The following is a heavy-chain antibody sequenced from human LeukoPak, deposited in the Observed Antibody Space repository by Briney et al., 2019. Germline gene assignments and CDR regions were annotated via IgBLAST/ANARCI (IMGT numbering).Heavy chain of an antibody. CDR1: GGTFSSYA. Sequence: ASVKVSCKASGGTFSSYAISWVRQAPGQGLEWMGGIIPIFGTANYAQKFQGRVTITADESTSTAYMELSSLRSEDTAVYYCARPVRFLEWGESGDWFDPWGQGTLVTVSS. CDR2: IIPIFGTA. J-gene: IGHJ5*02. CDR3: ARPVRFLEWGESGDWFDP. D-gene: IGHD3-3*01. V-gene: IGHV1-69*13.